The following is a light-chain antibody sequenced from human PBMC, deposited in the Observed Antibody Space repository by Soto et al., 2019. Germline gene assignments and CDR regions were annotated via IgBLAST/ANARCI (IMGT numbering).Light chain of an antibody. V-gene: IGKV1-12*01. CDR2: GSS. CDR1: QGVSDW. CDR3: QQANSYTWT. J-gene: IGKJ1*01. Sequence: DIQRTQSPSSVSASVGDSVTITCRASQGVSDWVAWYQQKPGEAPKLLIYGSSSLLSGVPSRFSGTMSGTDGTLTISSLKQEDGATYYCQQANSYTWTFGQGTKVDIK.